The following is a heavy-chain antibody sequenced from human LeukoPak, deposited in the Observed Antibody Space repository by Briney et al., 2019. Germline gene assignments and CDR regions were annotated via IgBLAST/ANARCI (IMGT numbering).Heavy chain of an antibody. CDR1: GYTFTSYG. J-gene: IGHJ6*02. CDR2: ISAYNGNT. CDR3: ARDLVEYYYDSSGSSLGYYYGMDV. D-gene: IGHD3-22*01. V-gene: IGHV1-18*01. Sequence: ASVKVSCKASGYTFTSYGISWVRQAPGQGLEWMGWISAYNGNTNYAQKLQGRVTMTTDTSTSTAYMELRSLRSDDTAVYYCARDLVEYYYDSSGSSLGYYYGMDVWGQGTTVTVSS.